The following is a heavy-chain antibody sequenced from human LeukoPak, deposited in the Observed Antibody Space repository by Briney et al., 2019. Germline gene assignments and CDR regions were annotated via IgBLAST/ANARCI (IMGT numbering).Heavy chain of an antibody. CDR1: NGSISNYY. J-gene: IGHJ4*02. CDR2: IHHSGAS. Sequence: SETLSPTCSVSNGSISNYYWHWIRQPPAKGLEWIGYIHHSGASSYSPSLRSRVTISVDTSKNQFSLELNAVAAADTAVYYCAREYRSFEYWGPGILVTVSS. V-gene: IGHV4-59*01. D-gene: IGHD2-2*02. CDR3: AREYRSFEY.